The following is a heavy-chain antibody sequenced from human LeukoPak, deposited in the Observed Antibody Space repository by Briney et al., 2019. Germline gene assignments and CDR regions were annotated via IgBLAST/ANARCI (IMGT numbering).Heavy chain of an antibody. Sequence: GGSLRLSCAASGFTFSNYWMSWVRQAPGKGLEWLANINQDGSEMYYVDSVRGRFTISRDNAKNSLYLQMNNLRPDDTALYYCGKDILPGGLDPWGQGTLVTVSS. CDR2: INQDGSEM. V-gene: IGHV3-7*03. J-gene: IGHJ5*02. CDR3: GKDILPGGLDP. CDR1: GFTFSNYW. D-gene: IGHD3-16*01.